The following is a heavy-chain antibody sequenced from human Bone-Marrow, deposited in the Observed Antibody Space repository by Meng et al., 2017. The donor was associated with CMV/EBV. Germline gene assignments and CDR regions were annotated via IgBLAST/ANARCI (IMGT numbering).Heavy chain of an antibody. D-gene: IGHD3-16*01. CDR3: AKDGGRGNSHDAFDI. CDR2: ISYDGSNK. J-gene: IGHJ3*02. Sequence: SLKIPCPASGFTFSSYAMHWVRQAPGKGLEWVAVISYDGSNKYYADPVKGRFTISRDNSKNTLYLQMNSLRSEDTAVYYCAKDGGRGNSHDAFDIWGQGTMVTVSS. V-gene: IGHV3-30-3*01. CDR1: GFTFSSYA.